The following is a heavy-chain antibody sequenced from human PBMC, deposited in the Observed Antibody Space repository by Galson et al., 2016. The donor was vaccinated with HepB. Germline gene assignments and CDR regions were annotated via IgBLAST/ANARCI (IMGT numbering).Heavy chain of an antibody. CDR1: GGSISSSNW. J-gene: IGHJ4*02. D-gene: IGHD6-13*01. V-gene: IGHV4-4*01. CDR3: ARGGSRIEASGAFNN. Sequence: ETLSLTCGVSGGSISSSNWWTWVRQPPGKGLEWIGDIYHSGSSNYNPSLKSRVTISVDKSNNHVSLMLNSVTAADTAVYLCARGGSRIEASGAFNNWGQGTLVTVSS. CDR2: IYHSGSS.